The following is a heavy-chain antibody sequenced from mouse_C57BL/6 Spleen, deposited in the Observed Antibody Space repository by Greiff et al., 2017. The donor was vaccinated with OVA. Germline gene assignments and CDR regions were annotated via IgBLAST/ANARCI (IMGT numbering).Heavy chain of an antibody. Sequence: VQLKESGAELVRPGTSVKVSCKASGYAFTNYLIEWVKQRPGQGLEWIGVINPGSGGTNYNEKFKGKATLTADKSSSTAYMQLSSLTSEDSAVYFCARTRDSDYFDYWGQGTTLTVSS. J-gene: IGHJ2*01. CDR2: INPGSGGT. CDR3: ARTRDSDYFDY. V-gene: IGHV1-54*01. CDR1: GYAFTNYL.